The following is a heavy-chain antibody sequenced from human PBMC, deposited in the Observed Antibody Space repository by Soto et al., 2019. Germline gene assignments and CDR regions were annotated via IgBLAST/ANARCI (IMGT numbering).Heavy chain of an antibody. J-gene: IGHJ4*02. D-gene: IGHD3-16*01. CDR2: INHSGRT. CDR1: GGSFSGYY. Sequence: QVQLQQWGAGLLKPSVTLSLTCAVYGGSFSGYYWSWIRQPPGKGLEWIGEINHSGRTHNTPALKRRGAISVDTSKNQFALKLSSVTAADTAVYDCARGRGRPDDDDYWGQGTLVTVSS. CDR3: ARGRGRPDDDDY. V-gene: IGHV4-34*04.